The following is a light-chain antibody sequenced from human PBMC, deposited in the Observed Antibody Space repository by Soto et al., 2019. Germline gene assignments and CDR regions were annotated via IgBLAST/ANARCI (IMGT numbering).Light chain of an antibody. J-gene: IGLJ2*01. CDR3: CSYTASRTSVI. V-gene: IGLV2-23*01. CDR2: EGI. CDR1: SSDIATYNI. Sequence: QSALTQPASVSGSPGQTITISCTGTSSDIATYNIVSWYQQHPGKAPKVIIYEGIKRPSGVSSRFSGSKSGNTASLTISGLQAEDEAYYFCCSYTASRTSVIFGGGTKVTVL.